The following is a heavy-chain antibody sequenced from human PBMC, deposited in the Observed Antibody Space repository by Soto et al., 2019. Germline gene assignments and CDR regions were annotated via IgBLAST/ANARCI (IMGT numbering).Heavy chain of an antibody. Sequence: SVKVSCKASGGTFSSYAISWVRQAPGQGLEWMGGIIPIFGTANYAQKFQGRVTITADESTSTAYMELSSLRSEDTAVYYCARERARYYDFWSAREGYYYYGMDVWGQGTTVTVSS. V-gene: IGHV1-69*13. CDR3: ARERARYYDFWSAREGYYYYGMDV. J-gene: IGHJ6*02. CDR1: GGTFSSYA. CDR2: IIPIFGTA. D-gene: IGHD3-3*01.